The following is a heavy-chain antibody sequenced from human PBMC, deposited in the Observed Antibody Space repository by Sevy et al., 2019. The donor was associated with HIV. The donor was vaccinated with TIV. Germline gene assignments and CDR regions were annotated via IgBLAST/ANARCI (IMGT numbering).Heavy chain of an antibody. CDR1: GFTFSSYS. Sequence: GGSLRLSCAASGFTFSSYSMNWVRQAPGKGLEWVSSISSSSSYIYYADSVKGRFTISRDNAKNSLYLQMNSLGAEDTAVYYCARDALPYYYDSSGYYRNGMDVWGQGTTVTVSS. V-gene: IGHV3-21*01. J-gene: IGHJ6*02. CDR3: ARDALPYYYDSSGYYRNGMDV. D-gene: IGHD3-22*01. CDR2: ISSSSSYI.